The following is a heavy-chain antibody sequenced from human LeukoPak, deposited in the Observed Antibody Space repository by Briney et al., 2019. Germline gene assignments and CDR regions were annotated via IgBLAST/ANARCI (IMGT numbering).Heavy chain of an antibody. CDR1: GFTFADYA. D-gene: IGHD6-13*01. CDR3: AKGSATARPYYFDY. V-gene: IGHV3-23*01. CDR2: ISGSGHST. Sequence: GGSLRLSCAASGFTFADYAMSWVRQAPGKGLGWVSAISGSGHSTFHADSVKDRLTISRDNSKNTLYLQMNSLRGEDAAVYYCAKGSATARPYYFDYWGQGTLVTVSS. J-gene: IGHJ4*02.